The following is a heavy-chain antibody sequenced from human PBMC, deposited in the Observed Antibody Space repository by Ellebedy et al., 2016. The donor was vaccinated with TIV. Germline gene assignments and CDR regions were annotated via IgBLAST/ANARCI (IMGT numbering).Heavy chain of an antibody. Sequence: PGGSLRLSCAASGFTFSSYGMHWVRQAPGKGLEWVAVIWYDGSDKYYADSVKGRFTISRDISKNTLDLQVRSLRVEDTAVYHCARDGGIAATGSWSGFDLWGQGTMVAVSS. CDR1: GFTFSSYG. V-gene: IGHV3-33*01. J-gene: IGHJ3*01. CDR2: IWYDGSDK. CDR3: ARDGGIAATGSWSGFDL. D-gene: IGHD6-25*01.